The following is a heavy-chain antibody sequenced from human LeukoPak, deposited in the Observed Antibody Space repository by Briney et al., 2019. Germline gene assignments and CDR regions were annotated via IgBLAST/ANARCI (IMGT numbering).Heavy chain of an antibody. CDR2: INPSGGST. D-gene: IGHD3-9*01. Sequence: ASVKVSCKASGYTFTSYYMHWVRQAPGQGLEWMGIINPSGGSTSYAQKFQGRVTMTRDTSTSTVYMELSSLRSEDTAVYYCARSRSLRYFDWLLSYWGQGTLVAVSS. CDR1: GYTFTSYY. J-gene: IGHJ4*02. CDR3: ARSRSLRYFDWLLSY. V-gene: IGHV1-46*01.